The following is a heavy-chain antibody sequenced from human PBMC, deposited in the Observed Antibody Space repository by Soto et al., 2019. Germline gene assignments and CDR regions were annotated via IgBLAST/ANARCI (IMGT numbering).Heavy chain of an antibody. CDR2: ISGSGGST. Sequence: GGSLRLSCAASGFTFSSYAMSWVRQAPGKGLEWVPAISGSGGSTYYADSVKGRFTISRDNSKNTLYLQMNSLRAEDTAVYYCAKDQGSTVVNDYWGQGTLVTVSS. J-gene: IGHJ4*02. D-gene: IGHD4-17*01. CDR1: GFTFSSYA. CDR3: AKDQGSTVVNDY. V-gene: IGHV3-23*01.